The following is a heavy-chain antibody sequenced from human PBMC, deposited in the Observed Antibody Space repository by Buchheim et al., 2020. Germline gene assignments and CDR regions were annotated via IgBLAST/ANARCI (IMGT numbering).Heavy chain of an antibody. D-gene: IGHD2-8*01. J-gene: IGHJ4*02. CDR3: ARGGVPLDY. CDR1: GFSISGYA. V-gene: IGHV3-48*01. CDR2: ITFDSRTT. Sequence: EVQLVESGGGLVQPGGSLRLSCAAPGFSISGYAMNWVRQAPGKGLEWLAYITFDSRTTYYADSVRGRFTISRDNSKNTLYLQMNSLRAEDTAVYYCARGGVPLDYWGQGTL.